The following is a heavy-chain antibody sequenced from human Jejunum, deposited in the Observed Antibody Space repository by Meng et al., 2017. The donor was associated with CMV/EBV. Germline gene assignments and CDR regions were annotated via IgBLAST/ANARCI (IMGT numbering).Heavy chain of an antibody. D-gene: IGHD3-22*01. V-gene: IGHV3-33*01. J-gene: IGHJ4*02. Sequence: SGFPLYSCGVHWVRQFPGKGLEWVAVLWYDGSRKYFADSVQGRFSISRDDSKNTVYLQMNSLRAEDTAVYYCARDNDGSSHYSQFDYWGQGTLVTVSS. CDR1: GFPLYSCG. CDR2: LWYDGSRK. CDR3: ARDNDGSSHYSQFDY.